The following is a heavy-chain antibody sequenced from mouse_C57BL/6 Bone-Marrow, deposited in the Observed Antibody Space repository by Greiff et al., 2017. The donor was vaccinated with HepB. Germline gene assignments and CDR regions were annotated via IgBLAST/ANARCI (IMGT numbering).Heavy chain of an antibody. CDR1: GFNIKDDY. Sequence: VQLQQSGAELVRPGASVKLSCTASGFNIKDDYMHWVKQRPEQGLEWIGWIDPENGDTEYASKFQGKATITADTSSNTAYLQLSSLTSEDTAVYYCTTEQATSYAMDYWGQGTSVTVSS. J-gene: IGHJ4*01. CDR2: IDPENGDT. V-gene: IGHV14-4*01. D-gene: IGHD3-2*02. CDR3: TTEQATSYAMDY.